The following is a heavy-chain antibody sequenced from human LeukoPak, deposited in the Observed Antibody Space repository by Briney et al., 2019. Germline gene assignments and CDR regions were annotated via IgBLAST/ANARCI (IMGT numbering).Heavy chain of an antibody. D-gene: IGHD2-15*01. CDR2: IYHSGST. V-gene: IGHV4-59*12. Sequence: SETLSLTCTVSGGSISSYYWSWIRQPPGKGLEWIGYIYHSGSTYYNPSLKSRVTISVDRSKNQFSLKLSSVTAADTAVYYCARGGSRYCSGGSCYPFDYWGQGTLVTVSS. CDR1: GGSISSYY. J-gene: IGHJ4*02. CDR3: ARGGSRYCSGGSCYPFDY.